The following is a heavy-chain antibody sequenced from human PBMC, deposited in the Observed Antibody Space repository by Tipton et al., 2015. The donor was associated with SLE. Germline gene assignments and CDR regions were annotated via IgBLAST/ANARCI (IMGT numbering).Heavy chain of an antibody. CDR1: GYSISSGYY. Sequence: LRLSCAVSGYSISSGYYWGWIRQPPGKGLEWIGTIYHSGSTYYNPSLMSRLTISIDTSKNQFSLKLSSVTAADTAVYYCARHITIFGVVADYWGQGTLVSVSS. J-gene: IGHJ4*02. CDR2: IYHSGST. CDR3: ARHITIFGVVADY. D-gene: IGHD3-3*01. V-gene: IGHV4-38-2*01.